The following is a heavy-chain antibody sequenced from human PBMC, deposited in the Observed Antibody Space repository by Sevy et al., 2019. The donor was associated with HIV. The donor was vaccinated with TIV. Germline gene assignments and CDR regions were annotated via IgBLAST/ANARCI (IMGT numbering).Heavy chain of an antibody. Sequence: SETLSLTCTVSGGSITSLYWNWIRQPPGKGLEWIANIYYNGHINYNPSLKSRVTLSLDTSTNQLSLRRSSVTAADTAMYYCAGENAWGRGYSWGQGTLVTVSS. CDR3: AGENAWGRGYS. D-gene: IGHD1-26*01. CDR1: GGSITSLY. J-gene: IGHJ4*02. V-gene: IGHV4-59*08. CDR2: IYYNGHI.